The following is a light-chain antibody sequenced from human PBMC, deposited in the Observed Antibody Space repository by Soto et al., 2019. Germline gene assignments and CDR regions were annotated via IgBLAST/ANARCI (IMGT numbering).Light chain of an antibody. CDR3: QHSHGLPYT. CDR1: QTISTY. Sequence: DIQMTQSPSSLSASVGDRVTITCRASQTISTYLNWYQQKPGKAPKLLIYAASTLQSGVPSRFSDSGSGTDFTLTINSLQPEDFVTYYCQHSHGLPYTFGQGTKLEIK. J-gene: IGKJ2*01. V-gene: IGKV1-39*01. CDR2: AAS.